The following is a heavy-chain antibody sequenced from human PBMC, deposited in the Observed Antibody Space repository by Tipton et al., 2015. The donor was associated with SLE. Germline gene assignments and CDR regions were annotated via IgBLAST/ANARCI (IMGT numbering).Heavy chain of an antibody. CDR2: IYYSGST. V-gene: IGHV4-31*03. CDR1: GDSISSGGYY. J-gene: IGHJ2*01. D-gene: IGHD4-11*01. CDR3: ASDSTVTTRWYFDL. Sequence: TLSLTCTVSGDSISSGGYYWSWIRRYPGKGLEWIGYIYYSGSTYYNPSLKSRVTISVDTSKNQFSLKLSSVTAADTAVYYCASDSTVTTRWYFDLWGRGTLVTVSS.